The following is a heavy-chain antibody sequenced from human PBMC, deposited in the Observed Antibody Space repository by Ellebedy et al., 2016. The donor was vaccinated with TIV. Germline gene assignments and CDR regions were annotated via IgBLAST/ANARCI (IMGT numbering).Heavy chain of an antibody. V-gene: IGHV5-51*01. J-gene: IGHJ3*02. D-gene: IGHD2-15*01. Sequence: GESLKISCKGSGDTFSSYWIAWVRQVPGKGLEWMGSVHPGGYSARYSTSFQGQVTFSADKSLATAYLQWSSLKASDTAIYYCANSYDYSSGGHSDAFRMWGQGTMVTVSS. CDR3: ANSYDYSSGGHSDAFRM. CDR1: GDTFSSYW. CDR2: VHPGGYSA.